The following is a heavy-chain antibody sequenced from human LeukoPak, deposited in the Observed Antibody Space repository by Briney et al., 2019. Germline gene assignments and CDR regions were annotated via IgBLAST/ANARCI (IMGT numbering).Heavy chain of an antibody. V-gene: IGHV3-21*01. CDR2: ISSSSSYI. D-gene: IGHD1-7*01. J-gene: IGHJ4*02. Sequence: GGSLRLSCAASGFTFSSYSMNWVRQAPGKGLEWVSSISSSSSYIYYADSVKGRFTISRDNAKNSLYLQMNSLRAEDTAVYYCARDRTGTTVGGFDYWGQGTLVTVSS. CDR1: GFTFSSYS. CDR3: ARDRTGTTVGGFDY.